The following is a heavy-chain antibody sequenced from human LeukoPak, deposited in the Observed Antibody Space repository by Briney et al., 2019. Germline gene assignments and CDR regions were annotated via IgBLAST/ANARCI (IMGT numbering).Heavy chain of an antibody. CDR2: IYYSGST. D-gene: IGHD3-10*01. V-gene: IGHV4-39*01. CDR1: GGSISSSSYY. J-gene: IGHJ4*02. Sequence: PSETLSLTCTVSGGSISSSSYYWGWIRQPPGKGQEWIGSIYYSGSTYYNPSLKSRVTMSVDTSKNQFSLKLNSVTAADTAVYYCASLFNYGSGSYLGHWGQGTLVTVSS. CDR3: ASLFNYGSGSYLGH.